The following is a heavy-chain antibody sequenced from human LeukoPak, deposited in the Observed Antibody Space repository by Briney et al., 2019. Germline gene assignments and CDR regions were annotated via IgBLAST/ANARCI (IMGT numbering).Heavy chain of an antibody. V-gene: IGHV1-2*02. D-gene: IGHD3-16*01. CDR1: GYRFTAYS. Sequence: ASVKVSCKASGYRFTAYSMHWVRQAPGLGLEWMGWINPNSGDAKNAQNYQGRITMTRDTSISTVYMELTSLRSDDTAVFYCARASGGGQTSFDIWGQGTVVTVSS. CDR2: INPNSGDA. J-gene: IGHJ3*02. CDR3: ARASGGGQTSFDI.